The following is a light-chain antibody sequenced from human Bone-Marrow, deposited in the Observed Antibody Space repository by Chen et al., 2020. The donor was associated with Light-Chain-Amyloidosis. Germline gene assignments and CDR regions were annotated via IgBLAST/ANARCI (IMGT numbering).Light chain of an antibody. CDR2: KDT. CDR1: EWPKKY. CDR3: QSADSSGTYVE. J-gene: IGLJ2*01. Sequence: SFERTRQPSVSLSPEQTATFTRYVDEWPKKYACWYKQKPGQAPVLMIFKDTERPSGIPERFSGSSSGTTVTLTISGVQAEDEADYYCQSADSSGTYVELGGGTKLTVL. V-gene: IGLV3-25*03.